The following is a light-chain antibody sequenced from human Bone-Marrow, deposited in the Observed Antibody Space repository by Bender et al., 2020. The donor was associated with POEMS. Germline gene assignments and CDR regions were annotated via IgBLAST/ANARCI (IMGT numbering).Light chain of an antibody. CDR3: AVWDDSLNGWV. CDR1: SSNIGAHA. V-gene: IGLV1-44*01. J-gene: IGLJ3*02. CDR2: SSH. Sequence: QSVLTQPPSASGTPGQRVTISCSGGSSNIGAHAVNLYQHLPGTAPKLLIYSSHRRPSEVPDRFSGSRSGTSASLATSGLQSEDEADYYCAVWDDSLNGWVFGGGTKLTVL.